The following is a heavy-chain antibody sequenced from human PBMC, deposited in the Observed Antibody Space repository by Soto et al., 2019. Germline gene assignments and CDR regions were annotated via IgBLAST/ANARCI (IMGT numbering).Heavy chain of an antibody. CDR1: GGSISSGDYY. Sequence: SSETLSLTCTVSGGSISSGDYYWSWIRQPPGKGLEWIGYIYYSGSTYCNPSLKSRVTISVDTSKNQFSLKLSSVTAADTAVYYCARQGILTGYYTYDYWGQGTLVTVSS. D-gene: IGHD3-9*01. CDR2: IYYSGST. V-gene: IGHV4-30-4*01. J-gene: IGHJ4*02. CDR3: ARQGILTGYYTYDY.